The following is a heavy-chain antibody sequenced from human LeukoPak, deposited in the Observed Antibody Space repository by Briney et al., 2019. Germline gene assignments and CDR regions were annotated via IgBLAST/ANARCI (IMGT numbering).Heavy chain of an antibody. Sequence: GGSLRLSCAASGFAFSDYALIWVRQAPGKGLEWISAIRGTGGTTYYADSVKGRCTISRDNSRNTVYLQMNSLRAEDTALYFCGKDPNGDYVGAFDFWGPGTMVTVSS. CDR1: GFAFSDYA. D-gene: IGHD4-17*01. CDR3: GKDPNGDYVGAFDF. CDR2: IRGTGGTT. J-gene: IGHJ3*01. V-gene: IGHV3-23*01.